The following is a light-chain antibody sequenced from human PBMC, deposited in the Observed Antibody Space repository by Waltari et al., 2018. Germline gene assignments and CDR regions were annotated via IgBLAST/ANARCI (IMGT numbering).Light chain of an antibody. V-gene: IGKV3-20*01. CDR1: QSVSRA. CDR2: GAS. J-gene: IGKJ1*01. CDR3: QHYVRLPAT. Sequence: ELVLTQSPGSLSSSPGERVTLSCRASQSVSRALAWYQQKPGQAPRLLIFGASNRPTGIPDRFSGSGSETDFSLTISRLEPEDFAVYYCQHYVRLPATFGRGTKVEIK.